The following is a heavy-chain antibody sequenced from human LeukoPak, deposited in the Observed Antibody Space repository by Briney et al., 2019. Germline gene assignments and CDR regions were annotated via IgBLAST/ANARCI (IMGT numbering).Heavy chain of an antibody. CDR2: IYSSVT. CDR3: ARRAGAYSHPYDY. V-gene: IGHV3-53*01. CDR1: GFTFSDYY. D-gene: IGHD4/OR15-4a*01. J-gene: IGHJ4*02. Sequence: PGGSLRLSCAASGFTFSDYYMSWVRQAPGKGLEWVSFIYSSVTHYSDSVKGRFTISRDNSRNTLFLQMNSLRAEDTAVYYCARRAGAYSHPYDYWGQGTLVTVSS.